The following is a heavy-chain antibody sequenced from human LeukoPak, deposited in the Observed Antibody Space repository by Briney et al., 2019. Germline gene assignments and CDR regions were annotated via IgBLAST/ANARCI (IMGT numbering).Heavy chain of an antibody. D-gene: IGHD5-18*01. CDR1: GFTFSNYG. CDR2: IKEDGSED. J-gene: IGHJ4*02. CDR3: ARDADGYED. V-gene: IGHV3-7*01. Sequence: GGSLRLSCVASGFTFSNYGMTWVRQAPGKGLEWVANIKEDGSEDYYADSVKGRFAISKDNAKNSLYLQMNSLRAEDTAMYYCARDADGYEDWGQGTLVTVSS.